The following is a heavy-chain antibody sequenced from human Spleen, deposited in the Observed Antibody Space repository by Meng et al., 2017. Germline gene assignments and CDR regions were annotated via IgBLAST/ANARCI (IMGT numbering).Heavy chain of an antibody. V-gene: IGHV1-69*05. CDR3: ARKAGNCISTTCYSLDY. J-gene: IGHJ4*02. D-gene: IGHD2-2*01. Sequence: SVKVSCKALGGIFSNYVIGWVRQAPGQGLEWMGGINAVFGTTNYAQKFQGRVAITTDESTSTVYMELTRLTSEDTAVYFCARKAGNCISTTCYSLDYWGQGTLVTVSS. CDR1: GGIFSNYV. CDR2: INAVFGTT.